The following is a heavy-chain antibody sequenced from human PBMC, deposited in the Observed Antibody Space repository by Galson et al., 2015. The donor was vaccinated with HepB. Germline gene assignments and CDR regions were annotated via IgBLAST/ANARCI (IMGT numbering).Heavy chain of an antibody. Sequence: SLRLSCAASGFTFSSYSMNWVRQAPGKGLEWVSSISSSSSYIYYADSVKGRFTISRDNAKNSLYLQMNSLRAEDTAVYYCARSDRGAYYDSSGYYDYWGQGTLVTVSS. CDR3: ARSDRGAYYDSSGYYDY. CDR1: GFTFSSYS. J-gene: IGHJ4*02. D-gene: IGHD3-22*01. V-gene: IGHV3-21*01. CDR2: ISSSSSYI.